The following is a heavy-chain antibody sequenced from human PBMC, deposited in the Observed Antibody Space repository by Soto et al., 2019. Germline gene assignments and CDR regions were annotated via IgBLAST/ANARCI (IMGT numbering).Heavy chain of an antibody. CDR1: GYPFTHYG. J-gene: IGHJ6*02. CDR3: ARDQSFDGRYYYGIDF. Sequence: QVQLVQSGAEVKKPGASVKVSCKSSGYPFTHYGITWVRQAPGQGLEWMGWISPFNGNTNYGQTLQGRVTLTTDTSTSTIYMELRSLSSDDTAVYYCARDQSFDGRYYYGIDFWGQGTTVNVSS. D-gene: IGHD1-20*01. V-gene: IGHV1-18*01. CDR2: ISPFNGNT.